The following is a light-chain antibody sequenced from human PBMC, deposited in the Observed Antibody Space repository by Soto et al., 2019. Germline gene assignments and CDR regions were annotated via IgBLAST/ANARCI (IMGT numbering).Light chain of an antibody. CDR1: SSNIGSNT. Sequence: QSVLTQPPSASGTPGQRVTISCSGSSSNIGSNTVNWYQQLPGTAPKLLIYNNNQRPSGGPDRFSGSKSGTSASLAISGLQSEDEADYYCAAWDDSLNGWVFGGGTKLTVL. CDR2: NNN. V-gene: IGLV1-44*01. CDR3: AAWDDSLNGWV. J-gene: IGLJ3*02.